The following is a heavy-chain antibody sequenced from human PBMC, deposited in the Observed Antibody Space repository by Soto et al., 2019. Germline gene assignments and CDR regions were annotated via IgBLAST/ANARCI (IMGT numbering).Heavy chain of an antibody. V-gene: IGHV1-3*01. J-gene: IGHJ3*02. CDR3: ARDTETLGPRANDALDI. Sequence: ASVKVSCKAAGYTFSTYTMNWVRQAPGQSLEWMGWINAGSDNTKYSQNFQGRVSITRDTSASTVYMELTGLKSEDTAVYYCARDTETLGPRANDALDIWGQGTMVTVSS. D-gene: IGHD3-3*02. CDR1: GYTFSTYT. CDR2: INAGSDNT.